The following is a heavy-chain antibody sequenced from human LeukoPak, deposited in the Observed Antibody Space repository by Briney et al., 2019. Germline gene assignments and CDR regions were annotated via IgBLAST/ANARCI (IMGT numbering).Heavy chain of an antibody. CDR2: ISGSGGST. J-gene: IGHJ4*02. D-gene: IGHD2-2*01. V-gene: IGHV3-23*01. CDR1: GFTFSSYA. CDR3: AHEGEVVPAATYFDY. Sequence: TGGSLRLSCAASGFTFSSYAMSWVRQAPGKGLEWVSGISGSGGSTYYADSVKGRFTISRDNSKNTLYLQMNSLRAEDTAVYYCAHEGEVVPAATYFDYWGQGTLVTVSS.